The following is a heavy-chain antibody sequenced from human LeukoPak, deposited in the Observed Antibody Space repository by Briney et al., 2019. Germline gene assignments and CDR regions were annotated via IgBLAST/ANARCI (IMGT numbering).Heavy chain of an antibody. CDR2: ISASGHYT. J-gene: IGHJ6*03. CDR3: AKDGSWGDYQFYFYIDV. CDR1: GFTFSSYA. Sequence: QPGGSLRLSCAASGFTFSSYAMSWVRQAPGKGLEWISGISASGHYTYTADSLKGRFTISRDNSKNTLYLQMNSLRAEDTALYYCAKDGSWGDYQFYFYIDVWATGPRSPSP. D-gene: IGHD3-16*01. V-gene: IGHV3-23*01.